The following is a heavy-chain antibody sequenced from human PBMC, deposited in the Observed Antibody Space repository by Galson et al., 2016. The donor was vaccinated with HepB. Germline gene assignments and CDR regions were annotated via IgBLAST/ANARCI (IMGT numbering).Heavy chain of an antibody. CDR2: ISYSLNT. Sequence: SLSLTCAVYAGSVRGYYWSWTRHPPGNGLGWIGYISYSLNTHYNPSLTSRVTILVDTSKVQFSLKLGSVTAAGTAVYYCARTGYSYGYEFDYWGQGTLVTVSS. D-gene: IGHD5-18*01. J-gene: IGHJ4*02. CDR3: ARTGYSYGYEFDY. CDR1: AGSVRGYY. V-gene: IGHV4-34*09.